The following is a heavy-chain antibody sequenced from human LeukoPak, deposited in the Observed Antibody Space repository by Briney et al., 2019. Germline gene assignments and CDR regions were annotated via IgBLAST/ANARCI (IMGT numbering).Heavy chain of an antibody. CDR1: GFVFDEHG. J-gene: IGHJ4*02. D-gene: IGHD2-2*01. V-gene: IGHV3-20*04. Sequence: GGSLRLSCTASGFVFDEHGMTWVRQVPGKGLEWVSGINWSGKSTSYGDPVRGRFTISRDNAKNSLSLQMDSLRAEDTALYYCARAPITSPFYFDYWGQGTLVTVSS. CDR2: INWSGKST. CDR3: ARAPITSPFYFDY.